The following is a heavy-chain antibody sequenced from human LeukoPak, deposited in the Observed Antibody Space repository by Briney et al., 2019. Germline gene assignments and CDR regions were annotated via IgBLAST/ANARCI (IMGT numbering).Heavy chain of an antibody. CDR2: IKQDGSEA. CDR3: SNGIYDKSY. Sequence: QPGGSLRLSCTASGFTFTTYWMAWVRQAPGKGVEWVANIKQDGSEAYYAESVRGRFTISRDNAKNSLYLQMNSLRAEDTSVYYCSNGIYDKSYWGQGTLVTVSS. CDR1: GFTFTTYW. D-gene: IGHD2/OR15-2a*01. J-gene: IGHJ4*02. V-gene: IGHV3-7*01.